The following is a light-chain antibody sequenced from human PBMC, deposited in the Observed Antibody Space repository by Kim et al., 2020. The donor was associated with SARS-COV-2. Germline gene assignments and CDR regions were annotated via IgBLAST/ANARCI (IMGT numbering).Light chain of an antibody. CDR3: WLSHSGVRV. Sequence: PESTITLACGSSTGPVTSGHFPYWFQLQPGHGPRTLIYDSTSKHSWTPARFSGSLLGGKAALTLSGAQPEDEADYYCWLSHSGVRVFGGGTQLTVL. V-gene: IGLV7-46*01. J-gene: IGLJ3*02. CDR1: TGPVTSGHF. CDR2: DST.